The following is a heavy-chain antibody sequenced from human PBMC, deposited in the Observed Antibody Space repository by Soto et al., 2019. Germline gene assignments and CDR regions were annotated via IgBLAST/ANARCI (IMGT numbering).Heavy chain of an antibody. J-gene: IGHJ4*02. CDR1: GFTFSDYY. Sequence: GSLRLSCAASGFTFSDYYMSWIRQAPGKGLEWVSYINSSGSTIYYADSVKGRFTISRDNAKNSLYLQMNSLRAEDTAVYYCARGETGGYSSGWYIDYWGQGTLVTVSS. CDR2: INSSGSTI. CDR3: ARGETGGYSSGWYIDY. D-gene: IGHD6-19*01. V-gene: IGHV3-11*01.